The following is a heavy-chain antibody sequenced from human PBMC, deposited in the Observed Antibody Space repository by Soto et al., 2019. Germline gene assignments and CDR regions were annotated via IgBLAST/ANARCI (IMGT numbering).Heavy chain of an antibody. CDR2: IIPIFRTP. CDR1: GDTFDTFA. Sequence: QVQLVQSGAEVVKPGSSVKVSCKASGDTFDTFAISWVRQAPGQGLEWMGGIIPIFRTPDYGQKFQGRVTVTPDXXTSTAYMELSSLRSEDTAVYYCARDKDREQLGGNYYYTLDVWGQGTTVTVSS. V-gene: IGHV1-69*05. J-gene: IGHJ6*02. CDR3: ARDKDREQLGGNYYYTLDV. D-gene: IGHD1-1*01.